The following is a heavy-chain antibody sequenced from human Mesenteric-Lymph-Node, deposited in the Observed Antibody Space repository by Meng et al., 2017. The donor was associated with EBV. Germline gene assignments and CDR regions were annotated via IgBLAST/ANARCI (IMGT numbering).Heavy chain of an antibody. V-gene: IGHV1-2*06. CDR2: ITPNSGDT. CDR3: AREGRAGFDNYLLFDF. CDR1: GFTFTDFY. D-gene: IGHD5-24*01. Sequence: QVHLVQSGAEVKKPWASVKVSCKASGFTFTDFYMHWVRQAPGEGLEWLGRITPNSGDTKYAQKFEDRVTMTRDTSISTAYMELRSLTSDDTAMYYCAREGRAGFDNYLLFDFWGQGALVTVSS. J-gene: IGHJ4*02.